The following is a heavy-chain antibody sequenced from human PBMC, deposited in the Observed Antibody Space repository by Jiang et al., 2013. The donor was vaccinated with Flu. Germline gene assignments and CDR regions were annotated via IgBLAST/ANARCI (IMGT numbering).Heavy chain of an antibody. CDR3: ARAGNYESLFVFDM. CDR1: GRSW. Sequence: GAEVKKPGESLKISCKSVGRSWIAWVRQKPGKGLEWVGIIYPSDSTTKYSPSFQGQVTISADKSINTVYLQWSSLEASDSAIYYCARAGNYESLFVFDMWGQGATVIVSS. J-gene: IGHJ3*02. CDR2: IYPSDSTT. D-gene: IGHD3-16*01. V-gene: IGHV5-51*01.